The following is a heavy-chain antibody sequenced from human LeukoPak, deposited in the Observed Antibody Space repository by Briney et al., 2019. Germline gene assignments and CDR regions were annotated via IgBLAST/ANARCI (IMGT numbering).Heavy chain of an antibody. CDR3: ARDLREAGGDYPDYYYYYNGMDV. CDR1: GFTFNSYG. J-gene: IGHJ6*02. D-gene: IGHD4-17*01. CDR2: IWYDGSNK. Sequence: GRPLRLSCASSGFTFNSYGMHWVRQAPGKGLEWVAVIWYDGSNKYYADSVKGRFTISRDNSKNTLYLQMNSLRAEDTAVYYCARDLREAGGDYPDYYYYYNGMDVWGQGTTVTVSS. V-gene: IGHV3-33*01.